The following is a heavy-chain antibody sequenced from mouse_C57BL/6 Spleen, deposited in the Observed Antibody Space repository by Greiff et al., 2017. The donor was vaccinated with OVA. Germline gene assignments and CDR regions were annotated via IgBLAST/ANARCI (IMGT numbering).Heavy chain of an antibody. J-gene: IGHJ4*01. CDR2: ISDGGSYT. Sequence: EVKVVESGGGLVKPGGSLKLSCAASGFTFSSYAMSWVRQTPEKRLEWVATISDGGSYTYYPDNVKGRFTISRDNAKNNLYLQMSHLKSEDTAMYYCARHSGAMDYWGQGTSVTVSS. V-gene: IGHV5-4*03. CDR3: ARHSGAMDY. D-gene: IGHD3-1*01. CDR1: GFTFSSYA.